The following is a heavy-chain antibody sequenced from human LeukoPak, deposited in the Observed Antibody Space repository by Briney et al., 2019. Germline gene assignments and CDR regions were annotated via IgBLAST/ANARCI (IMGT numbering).Heavy chain of an antibody. J-gene: IGHJ4*02. CDR3: ARHDGIAAPHDF. CDR2: IYYSGST. V-gene: IGHV4-39*01. Sequence: SETLSLTCTVSGGSISSSSYYWGWIRQPPGKGLEWIGSIYYSGSTYYNPSLKSRVTVSVDTSKNQFSLKLSSVTASDTAVYYCARHDGIAAPHDFWGQGTPVHVPS. CDR1: GGSISSSSYY. D-gene: IGHD6-13*01.